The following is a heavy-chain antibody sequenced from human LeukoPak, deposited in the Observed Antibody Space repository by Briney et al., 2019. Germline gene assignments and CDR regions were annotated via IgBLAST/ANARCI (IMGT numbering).Heavy chain of an antibody. CDR1: GFTFSSYA. Sequence: PGRSLRLSCAASGFTFSSYAMHWVRQAPGKGLEWVAVISYDGSNKYYADSVKGRFTISRDNSKNTLYLQMNSLRAEDTAVYYCAKDPWAPYDYVLPWGQGTLVTVSS. D-gene: IGHD3-16*01. J-gene: IGHJ4*02. V-gene: IGHV3-30-3*01. CDR2: ISYDGSNK. CDR3: AKDPWAPYDYVLP.